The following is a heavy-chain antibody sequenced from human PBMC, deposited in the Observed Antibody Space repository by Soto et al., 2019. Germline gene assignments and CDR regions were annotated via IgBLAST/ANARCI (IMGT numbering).Heavy chain of an antibody. Sequence: QVQLIQSGAEVKKPGASVKVSCKASGYTFTSSYIHWVRQAPGQGLECMAIINPNGGSTNYAQKFQGRVTMTRDTSTSTVYMELSSLTSEDTAVYYCARSLMEGDYWGQGTLVTVSS. CDR2: INPNGGST. V-gene: IGHV1-46*03. CDR1: GYTFTSSY. J-gene: IGHJ4*02. D-gene: IGHD3-10*01. CDR3: ARSLMEGDY.